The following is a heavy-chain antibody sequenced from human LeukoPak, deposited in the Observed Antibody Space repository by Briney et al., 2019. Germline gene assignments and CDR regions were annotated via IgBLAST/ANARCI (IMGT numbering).Heavy chain of an antibody. CDR1: GFTFSSYG. D-gene: IGHD1-26*01. J-gene: IGHJ5*02. Sequence: PGGSLRLSCAASGFTFSSYGMHWVRQAPGKGLEWVAVIWYDGSNKYYADSVKGRFTISRDNSKNTLYLQMNSLRAEDTAVYYCGRSGRYRPSDLWGQGTLVTVSS. CDR3: GRSGRYRPSDL. V-gene: IGHV3-33*01. CDR2: IWYDGSNK.